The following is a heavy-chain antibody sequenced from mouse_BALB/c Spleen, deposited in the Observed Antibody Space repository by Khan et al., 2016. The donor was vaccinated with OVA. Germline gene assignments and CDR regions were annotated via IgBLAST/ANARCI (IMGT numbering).Heavy chain of an antibody. Sequence: QIQLVQSGPEPKKPGETVKISCKASGYTFTNHGINWLKQAPGKGLKWMGWINTYTGEPTYADDFKGRFAFSLETSASTAYLQINKLKNEDMATYLCARGYWYFEVWGAGTTVTVSS. CDR1: GYTFTNHG. CDR3: ARGYWYFEV. CDR2: INTYTGEP. J-gene: IGHJ1*01. V-gene: IGHV9-1*02.